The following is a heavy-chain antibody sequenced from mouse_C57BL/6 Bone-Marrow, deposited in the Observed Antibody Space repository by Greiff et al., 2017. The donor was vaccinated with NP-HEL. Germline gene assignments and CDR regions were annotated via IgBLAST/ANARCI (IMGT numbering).Heavy chain of an antibody. CDR2: IDPSDSYT. J-gene: IGHJ2*01. CDR3: AREALFISTVVSTPGGFDY. CDR1: GYTFTSYW. Sequence: QVQLQQPGAELVMPGASVKLSCKASGYTFTSYWMHCVKQRPGQGLEWIGEIDPSDSYTNYNQKFKGKSTLTVDKSSSTAYMQLSSLTSEDSAVYYGAREALFISTVVSTPGGFDYWGQGTTLTVSS. D-gene: IGHD1-1*01. V-gene: IGHV1-69*01.